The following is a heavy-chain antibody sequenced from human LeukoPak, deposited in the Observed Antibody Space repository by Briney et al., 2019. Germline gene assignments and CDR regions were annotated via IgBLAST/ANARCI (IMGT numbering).Heavy chain of an antibody. D-gene: IGHD6-13*01. CDR3: AKDVGYSSTFTFEY. Sequence: PGGSLRLSCAASGFTFDDYAMHWVRQAPGKGLEWVSGIVWKSGSIDYADSVKGRFTISRDNAKNSLYLQMNSLRAEDTAFYYCAKDVGYSSTFTFEYWGQGTLVTVSS. CDR1: GFTFDDYA. V-gene: IGHV3-9*01. J-gene: IGHJ4*02. CDR2: IVWKSGSI.